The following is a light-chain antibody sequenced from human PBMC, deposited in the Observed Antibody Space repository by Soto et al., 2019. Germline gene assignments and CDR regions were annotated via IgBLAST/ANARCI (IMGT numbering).Light chain of an antibody. CDR3: MQGTHWPWT. Sequence: DVVMTQSPLSLPVTLGQPASISCRSSQSLVYRDGNTYLTWFQQRPGQSPRRLIYKVSNRDSGVPDRFSGSGSGTDVTLKISRVEAEDVGVYYCMQGTHWPWTCGQGTKVEIK. CDR1: QSLVYRDGNTY. V-gene: IGKV2-30*01. J-gene: IGKJ1*01. CDR2: KVS.